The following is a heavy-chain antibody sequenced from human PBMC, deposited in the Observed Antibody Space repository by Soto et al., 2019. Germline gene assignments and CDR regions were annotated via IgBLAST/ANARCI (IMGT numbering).Heavy chain of an antibody. Sequence: GGSLRLSCAASGFTFSSYSMNWVRQAPGKGLEWVSYISSSSSTIYYADSVKGRFTISRDNAKNSLYLQMNSLRDEDTAVYYCARGGNPCGGYSSGYYCHIDYWGQGTLVTVSS. CDR2: ISSSSSTI. V-gene: IGHV3-48*02. CDR1: GFTFSSYS. J-gene: IGHJ4*02. D-gene: IGHD3-22*01. CDR3: ARGGNPCGGYSSGYYCHIDY.